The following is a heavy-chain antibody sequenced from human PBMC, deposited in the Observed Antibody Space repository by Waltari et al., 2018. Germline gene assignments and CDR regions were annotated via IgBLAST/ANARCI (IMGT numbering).Heavy chain of an antibody. J-gene: IGHJ6*02. Sequence: VESGEGLVQPGGSLRLSCAASGFTFSSYAMHWVRQAPGKGLEYVSAISSNGGSTYYADSVKGRFTISRDNSKNTLYLQMGSLRAEDMAVYYCARGQYCSGGSCYSDYYGMDVWGQGTTVTVSS. CDR2: ISSNGGST. D-gene: IGHD2-15*01. V-gene: IGHV3-64*02. CDR1: GFTFSSYA. CDR3: ARGQYCSGGSCYSDYYGMDV.